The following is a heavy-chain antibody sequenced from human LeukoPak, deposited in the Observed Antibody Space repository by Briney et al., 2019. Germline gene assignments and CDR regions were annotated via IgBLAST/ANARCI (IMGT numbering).Heavy chain of an antibody. CDR2: IYYSGST. J-gene: IGHJ4*02. D-gene: IGHD3-10*01. CDR1: GGSISSRSYF. V-gene: IGHV4-39*01. CDR3: VMWFGELYYFDY. Sequence: PETLSLTCTVSGGSISSRSYFWGWIRQPPGKGLEWIGSIYYSGSTYYNPSLKSRVTISVDTSKNQFSLRLNSVTAADTAVYYCVMWFGELYYFDYWGQGTLVTVSS.